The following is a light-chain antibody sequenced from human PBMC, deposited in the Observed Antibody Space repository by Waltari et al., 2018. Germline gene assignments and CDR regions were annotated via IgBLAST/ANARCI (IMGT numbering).Light chain of an antibody. V-gene: IGLV1-40*01. CDR1: SPNRGAGSD. CDR3: QSYDSSLSGYVV. Sequence: QSVLTPPPSVSGAPGPRVPIPCTGSSPNRGAGSDVPWYQQLPGTAPKLLIYGNSNRPSGGPDRFSGSKSGTSASLAITGLQAEDEADYYCQSYDSSLSGYVVFGGGTKLTVL. CDR2: GNS. J-gene: IGLJ2*01.